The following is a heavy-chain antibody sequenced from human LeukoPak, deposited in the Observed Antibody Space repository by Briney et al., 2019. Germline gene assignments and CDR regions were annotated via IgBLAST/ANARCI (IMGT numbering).Heavy chain of an antibody. CDR2: IYSGGAT. CDR3: AKNSRQSRASNYYYYMDV. Sequence: GGSLRLSCAASGITVNTNYMSWVRQAPGKGLEWVSIIYSGGATFYADSVKGRFTISRDNSKNTLYLQMNSLRAEDTAVYYCAKNSRQSRASNYYYYMDVWGKGTTVTVSS. J-gene: IGHJ6*03. D-gene: IGHD4-23*01. V-gene: IGHV3-66*02. CDR1: GITVNTNY.